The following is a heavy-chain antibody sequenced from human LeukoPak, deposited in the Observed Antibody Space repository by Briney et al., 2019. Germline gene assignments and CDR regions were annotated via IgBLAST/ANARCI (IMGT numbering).Heavy chain of an antibody. Sequence: PSETLSLTCTVSGASISSSYWSWIRQPPGKGLEWIGYIYYSGNTNYNPSLKSRVTISVDTSKNQFSLKLSSVTAADTAVYFCARGTYYYDSSNREDWFDPWGQGTLVTVSS. V-gene: IGHV4-59*01. CDR1: GASISSSY. J-gene: IGHJ5*02. CDR2: IYYSGNT. CDR3: ARGTYYYDSSNREDWFDP. D-gene: IGHD3-22*01.